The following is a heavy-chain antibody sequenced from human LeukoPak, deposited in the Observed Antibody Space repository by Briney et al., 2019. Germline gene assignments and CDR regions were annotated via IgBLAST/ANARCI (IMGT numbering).Heavy chain of an antibody. CDR2: ITTSDGNT. Sequence: GGSLRLSCAASGLTFSSYAMSWVRQAPGKGLEWVSTITTSDGNTYYADSVKGRFTVSRDNSKNTLFLQMNSLRAEDTAVYYCAKDGGLWVSAHWGDSWGRGTLVTVSS. V-gene: IGHV3-23*01. CDR1: GLTFSSYA. J-gene: IGHJ4*02. D-gene: IGHD7-27*01. CDR3: AKDGGLWVSAHWGDS.